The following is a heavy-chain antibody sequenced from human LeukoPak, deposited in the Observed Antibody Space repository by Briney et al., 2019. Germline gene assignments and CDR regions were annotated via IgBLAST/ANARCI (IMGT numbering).Heavy chain of an antibody. CDR2: FDPEDGET. Sequence: ASVKVSCKVSGYTLTELSMHWVRQAPGKGLEWMGGFDPEDGETIYAQKFQGRVTMTEDTSTDTAYMELSSLRSEDTAVYYCAGGAWFGELLSPSDYWGQGTLVTVSS. V-gene: IGHV1-24*01. CDR1: GYTLTELS. J-gene: IGHJ4*02. D-gene: IGHD3-10*01. CDR3: AGGAWFGELLSPSDY.